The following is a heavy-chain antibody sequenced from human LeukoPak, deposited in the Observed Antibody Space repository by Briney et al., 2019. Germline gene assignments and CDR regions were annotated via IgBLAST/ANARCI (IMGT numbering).Heavy chain of an antibody. D-gene: IGHD3-22*01. CDR3: ESGSSGYYLFEY. CDR1: GFTFSSYA. Sequence: GGTLRLSCAASGFTFSSYAMSWVRQAPGKGLEWVSATSGSGGSTYYADSVKGRFTISRDNSKNTLYLQMNSLRAEDTAVYYCESGSSGYYLFEYWGQGTLVTVSS. V-gene: IGHV3-23*01. J-gene: IGHJ4*02. CDR2: TSGSGGST.